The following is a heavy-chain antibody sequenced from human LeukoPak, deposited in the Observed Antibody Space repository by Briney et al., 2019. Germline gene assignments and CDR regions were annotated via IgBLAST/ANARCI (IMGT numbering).Heavy chain of an antibody. CDR2: MLYRGST. J-gene: IGHJ4*02. CDR3: ARQGGWGGALSFFDS. D-gene: IGHD3-16*01. V-gene: IGHV4-39*01. Sequence: SETLSLTCTVSGVSISTTSYYWVWIRQTPGKGLEWIGSMLYRGSTYYSPSLRSRVIISVDASKNQFFLTLSPVTAADTAVYYCARQGGWGGALSFFDSWGQGTLITVSS. CDR1: GVSISTTSYY.